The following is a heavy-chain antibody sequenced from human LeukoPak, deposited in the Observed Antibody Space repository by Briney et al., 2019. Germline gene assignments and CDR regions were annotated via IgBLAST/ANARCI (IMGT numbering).Heavy chain of an antibody. D-gene: IGHD5-18*01. CDR3: ARSAGIQLWSHGY. J-gene: IGHJ4*02. V-gene: IGHV4-59*01. Sequence: SETLSLTCTVSGGSISSYYWSWIRQPPGKGLEWIGYIYYSGSTNYNPSLKSRVTISVDTSKNQFSLKLSSVTAADTAVYYCARSAGIQLWSHGYWGQGTLVTVSS. CDR2: IYYSGST. CDR1: GGSISSYY.